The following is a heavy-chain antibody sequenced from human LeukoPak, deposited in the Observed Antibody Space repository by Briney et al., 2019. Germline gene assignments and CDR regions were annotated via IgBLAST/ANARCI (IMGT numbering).Heavy chain of an antibody. J-gene: IGHJ4*02. CDR1: GFTVSSNY. CDR3: ARDGAHYYGSGSYYNFDY. D-gene: IGHD3-10*01. Sequence: GGSLRLSCAASGFTVSSNYMSWVRQAPGKGLEWVSVIYSGGSTYYADSVKGRFTISRDNSKNTLYLQMNSLRAEDTAVYYCARDGAHYYGSGSYYNFDYWGQGTLVTVSS. CDR2: IYSGGST. V-gene: IGHV3-66*01.